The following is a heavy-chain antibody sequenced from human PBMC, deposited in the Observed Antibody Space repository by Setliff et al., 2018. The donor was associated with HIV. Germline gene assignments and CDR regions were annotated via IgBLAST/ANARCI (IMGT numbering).Heavy chain of an antibody. Sequence: GESLKISCKGSGYSFTNSWIGWVRQTPGKGLEWMGTIYPGDSDAKYNPSFQGQVTISADKSISTAYLQWSNLKASDTAMYYCARGATGNLEALDIWGQGTMVTVSS. V-gene: IGHV5-51*01. CDR2: IYPGDSDA. CDR1: GYSFTNSW. CDR3: ARGATGNLEALDI. D-gene: IGHD6-13*01. J-gene: IGHJ3*02.